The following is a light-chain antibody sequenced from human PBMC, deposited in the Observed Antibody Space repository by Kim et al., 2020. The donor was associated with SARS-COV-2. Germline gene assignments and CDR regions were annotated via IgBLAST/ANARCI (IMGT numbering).Light chain of an antibody. CDR1: RLRSYY. CDR2: GKN. J-gene: IGLJ3*02. Sequence: VALGQTVRITCQGDRLRSYYATWYQQRPGQAPILVLYGKNNRPAGIPDRFSGSGSGNTASLTITGTQAGDEADYYCNSRDSNNNVVFGGGTQLTVL. CDR3: NSRDSNNNVV. V-gene: IGLV3-19*01.